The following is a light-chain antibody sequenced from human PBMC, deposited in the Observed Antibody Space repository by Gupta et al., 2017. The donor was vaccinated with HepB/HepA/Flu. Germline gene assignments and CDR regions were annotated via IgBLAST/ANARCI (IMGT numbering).Light chain of an antibody. V-gene: IGLV2-14*03. J-gene: IGLJ2*01. Sequence: SALTQPASVSGPPGQSITLSCIGTSSDVGGYNYVSCYQQHPGKAPKLIIYDVSNRPSGVSNRFSGSKSGNTASLTISGLQAEDEADYYCSSYTSSSTRPVVFGGGTKLTVL. CDR2: DVS. CDR3: SSYTSSSTRPVV. CDR1: SSDVGGYNY.